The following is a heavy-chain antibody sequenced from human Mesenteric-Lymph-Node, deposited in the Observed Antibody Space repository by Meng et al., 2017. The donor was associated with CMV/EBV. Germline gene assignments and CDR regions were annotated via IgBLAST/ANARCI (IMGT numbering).Heavy chain of an antibody. CDR1: GFTFSSYP. J-gene: IGHJ4*02. CDR3: ANHLIVVVPAAADY. Sequence: GESLKISCVVSGFTFSSYPMSWVRQAPGKGLEWVSFITASGVATYYAESVKGRFTISRDNSKNTLYLHMNSLRAGDTAIYYCANHLIVVVPAAADYWGQGTLVTVSS. CDR2: ITASGVAT. V-gene: IGHV3-23*01. D-gene: IGHD2-2*01.